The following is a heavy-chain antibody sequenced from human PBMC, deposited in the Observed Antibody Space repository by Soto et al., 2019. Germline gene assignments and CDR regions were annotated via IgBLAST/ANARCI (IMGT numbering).Heavy chain of an antibody. J-gene: IGHJ4*02. D-gene: IGHD3-10*01. CDR1: GFTFSNAW. Sequence: EVQLVESGGGLVKPGGSLRLSGAAPGFTFSNAWRSWVRQAPGKGREWVGRIKSKTDGGTTDYAAPVKGRFTISRDDSKNTLYLQMNSLKTEDTAVYYCTTATLLWFGEFSDWGQGTLVTVSS. V-gene: IGHV3-15*01. CDR3: TTATLLWFGEFSD. CDR2: IKSKTDGGTT.